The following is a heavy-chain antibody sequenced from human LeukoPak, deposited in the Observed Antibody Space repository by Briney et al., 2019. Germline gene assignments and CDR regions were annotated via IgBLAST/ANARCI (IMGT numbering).Heavy chain of an antibody. J-gene: IGHJ5*02. CDR3: ARDLYGSGSLYNWFDP. Sequence: PSETLSLTCTVSGGSISSSSYYWGWIRQPPGKGLEWIGSIYYSGSTYYNPSLKSRVTISVGTSKNQFSLKLSSVTAADTAVYYCARDLYGSGSLYNWFDPWGQGTLVTVSS. CDR2: IYYSGST. V-gene: IGHV4-39*07. D-gene: IGHD3-10*01. CDR1: GGSISSSSYY.